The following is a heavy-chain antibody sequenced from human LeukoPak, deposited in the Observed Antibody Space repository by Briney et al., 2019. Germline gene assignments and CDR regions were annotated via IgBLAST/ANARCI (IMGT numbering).Heavy chain of an antibody. CDR3: ARDRAMAYYYYYMDV. V-gene: IGHV3-48*03. D-gene: IGHD5-18*01. CDR1: GFTFSSYE. Sequence: QPGGSLRLSCAASGFTFSSYEMNWVRQAPGKGLEWVSYISRSGSTIYYADSVKGRFTISRDNAKNSLYLQMNSLRAEDTAVYYCARDRAMAYYYYYMDVWGKGTTVTVSS. J-gene: IGHJ6*03. CDR2: ISRSGSTI.